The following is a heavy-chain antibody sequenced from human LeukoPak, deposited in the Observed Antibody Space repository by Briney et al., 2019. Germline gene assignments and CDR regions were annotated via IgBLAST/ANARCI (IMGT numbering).Heavy chain of an antibody. D-gene: IGHD3-10*01. CDR3: AKLHSVQLRLWFGELLSYFQL. CDR2: ICGSGGST. J-gene: IGHJ1*01. CDR1: GLTFSSYA. Sequence: GGPLTLSCAASGLTFSSYAMSWVRQAPGKGLEWVSAICGSGGSTYYADSVKGRFTISRDNSKNTLYLQMNSLRAEDTAVYYCAKLHSVQLRLWFGELLSYFQLWGQGTLVTVSS. V-gene: IGHV3-23*01.